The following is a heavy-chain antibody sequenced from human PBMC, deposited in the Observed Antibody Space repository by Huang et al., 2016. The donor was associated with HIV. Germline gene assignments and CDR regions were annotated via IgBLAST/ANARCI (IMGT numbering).Heavy chain of an antibody. D-gene: IGHD4-4*01. CDR1: GYDFGSYG. V-gene: IGHV1-18*01. CDR2: IGSYSRDT. Sequence: QVQLVQSGGEVMQPGASVRVSCKASGYDFGSYGMSWVSQAPGQGLEWLGWIGSYSRDTSASQKFQGRVTMTTDTSTTTTYMELRSLRSDDTAMYYCARDPYYSNRWKRNDASFLWGQGTMITVSS. CDR3: ARDPYYSNRWKRNDASFL. J-gene: IGHJ3*01.